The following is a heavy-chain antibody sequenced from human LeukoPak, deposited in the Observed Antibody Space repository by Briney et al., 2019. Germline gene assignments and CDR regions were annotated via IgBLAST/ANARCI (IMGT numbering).Heavy chain of an antibody. CDR3: VSAYGGLLDH. J-gene: IGHJ4*02. V-gene: IGHV3-48*03. CDR2: ISSSGSTI. D-gene: IGHD3-16*01. CDR1: GFTFSSYE. Sequence: GGSLRLSCAASGFTFSSYEMNWVRQAPGKGLEWVSYISSSGSTIYYADSVKGRFTISRDNDKKPLYLQMNSLRAEDTAVYYCVSAYGGLLDHWGQGTLVTVSS.